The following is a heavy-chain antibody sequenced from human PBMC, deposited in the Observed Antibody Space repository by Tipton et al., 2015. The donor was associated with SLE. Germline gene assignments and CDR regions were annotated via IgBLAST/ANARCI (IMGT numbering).Heavy chain of an antibody. J-gene: IGHJ3*02. CDR1: GFTVSSNY. CDR2: IYSGGST. CDR3: ARDMGGYSGYDAFDI. Sequence: GSLRLSCAASGFTVSSNYMSWVRQAPGKGLEWVSVIYSGGSTYYADSVKGRFTISRDNSKNTLYLQMNSLRAEDTAVYYCARDMGGYSGYDAFDIWGQGTMVTVSS. V-gene: IGHV3-53*01. D-gene: IGHD5-12*01.